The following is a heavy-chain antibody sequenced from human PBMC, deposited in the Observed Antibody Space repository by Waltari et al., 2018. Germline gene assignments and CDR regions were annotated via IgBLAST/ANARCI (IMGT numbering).Heavy chain of an antibody. V-gene: IGHV3-48*03. CDR3: ARTNWFDP. CDR1: GYTFSSYE. CDR2: ISSSGSTI. Sequence: VQLVQSGAEVKKPGASVKVSCKASGYTFSSYEMNWVRQAPGKGLEWVSYISSSGSTIYYADSVKGRFTISRDNAKNSLYLQMNSLRAEDTAVYYCARTNWFDPWGQGTLVTVSS. J-gene: IGHJ5*02.